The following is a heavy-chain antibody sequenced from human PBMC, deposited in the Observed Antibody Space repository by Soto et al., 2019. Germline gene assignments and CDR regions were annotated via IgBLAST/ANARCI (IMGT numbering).Heavy chain of an antibody. CDR3: ARFDVDTAMVHGNYYYYGMDV. D-gene: IGHD5-18*01. CDR2: IYYSGST. Sequence: SETLSLTCTVSGGSISSYYWSWIRRPPGKGLEWIGYIYYSGSTNYNPSLKSRVTISVDTSKNQFSLKLSSVTAADTAVYYCARFDVDTAMVHGNYYYYGMDVWGQGTTVTVSS. V-gene: IGHV4-59*01. J-gene: IGHJ6*02. CDR1: GGSISSYY.